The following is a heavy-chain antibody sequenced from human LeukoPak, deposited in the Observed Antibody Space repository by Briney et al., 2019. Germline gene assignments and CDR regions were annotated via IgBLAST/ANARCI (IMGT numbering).Heavy chain of an antibody. D-gene: IGHD6-19*01. J-gene: IGHJ3*02. CDR1: GGSISSYY. CDR3: ARGIGGWYPRAFDI. Sequence: SETLSLTCTVSGGSISSYYWSWIRQPPGKGLEWSGYIYYSGSTNYNPSLKSRVTISVDTSKNQFSLNLSSVTAADTAVYYCARGIGGWYPRAFDIWGQGTMVTVSS. CDR2: IYYSGST. V-gene: IGHV4-59*01.